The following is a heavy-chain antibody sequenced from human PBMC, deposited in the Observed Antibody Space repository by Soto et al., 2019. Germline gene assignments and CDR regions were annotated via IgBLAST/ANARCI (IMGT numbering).Heavy chain of an antibody. J-gene: IGHJ4*02. CDR2: ISYDGSNK. CDR1: RFTFKNYA. Sequence: VQLVESGGGVVQPGRSLRLSCAASRFTFKNYAMHLVRQAPGKGLEWVASISYDGSNKYYADSVKGRFTISRDNSKNTLYLQMNSLRVEDTAVYYCARGSIAAAGLFDYWGQGTPVTVSS. CDR3: ARGSIAAAGLFDY. D-gene: IGHD6-13*01. V-gene: IGHV3-30-3*01.